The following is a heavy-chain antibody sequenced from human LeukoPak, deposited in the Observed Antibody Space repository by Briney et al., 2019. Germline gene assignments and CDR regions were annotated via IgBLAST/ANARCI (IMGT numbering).Heavy chain of an antibody. Sequence: GASVKVSCKASGYSFNDYYIHWVRQAPGQGLEWMGWISPNSGGTNYAQNFQGRVTMTRDTSITTAYMELSGLTSDDTALYYCARNYGSTSKYFDYWGQGTLVTVSS. J-gene: IGHJ4*02. CDR1: GYSFNDYY. CDR3: ARNYGSTSKYFDY. V-gene: IGHV1-2*02. CDR2: ISPNSGGT. D-gene: IGHD4-23*01.